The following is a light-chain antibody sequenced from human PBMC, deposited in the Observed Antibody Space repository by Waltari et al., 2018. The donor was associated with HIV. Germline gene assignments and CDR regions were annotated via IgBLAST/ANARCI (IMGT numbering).Light chain of an antibody. CDR3: QQYYSTPT. Sequence: DIVLTQSPETLSVSLGERAAIHCQSGESVLSSSNNLNYFAWYQQRPGQPPTLLFSEASSRSSAVPARFTASGSRTDVTLTSDDLQADDVAVYFCQQYYSTPTFGRGTQV. V-gene: IGKV4-1*01. CDR2: EAS. CDR1: ESVLSSSNNLNY. J-gene: IGKJ3*01.